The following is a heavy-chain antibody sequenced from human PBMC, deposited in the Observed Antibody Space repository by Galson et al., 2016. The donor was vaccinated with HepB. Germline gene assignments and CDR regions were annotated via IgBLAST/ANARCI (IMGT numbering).Heavy chain of an antibody. CDR2: ISPRSTV. V-gene: IGHV3-48*02. Sequence: SLRLSCAASGFRVSTYSMNWVRQAPGKGLKWVSYISPRSTVYYADSVKGRFTISRDSAQNSLFLQMNGLRDEDTAVYYCARDIDEDPPYYGLDVWGQGTTVSVSS. D-gene: IGHD1-26*01. CDR1: GFRVSTYS. CDR3: ARDIDEDPPYYGLDV. J-gene: IGHJ6*02.